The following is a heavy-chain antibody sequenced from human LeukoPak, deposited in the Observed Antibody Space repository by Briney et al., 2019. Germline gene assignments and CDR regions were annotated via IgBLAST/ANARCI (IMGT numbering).Heavy chain of an antibody. CDR1: GFTFSSYA. CDR3: AKGFLEWLSTPDY. J-gene: IGHJ4*02. Sequence: HPGGSLRLSCAASGFTFSSYAMSWVRQAPGKGLEWVSGISGSGGGTYYADSVKGRFTISRDNSKNTLYLQMNSLRAEDTAVYYCAKGFLEWLSTPDYWGQGTLVTVSS. D-gene: IGHD3-3*01. V-gene: IGHV3-23*01. CDR2: ISGSGGGT.